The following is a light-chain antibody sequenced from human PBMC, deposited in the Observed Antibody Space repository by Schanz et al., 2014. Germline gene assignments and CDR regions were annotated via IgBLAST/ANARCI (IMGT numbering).Light chain of an antibody. CDR2: SNN. Sequence: QSVLTQPPSASGTPGQRVTISCSGSSSNIGSNTVNWYQQLPGTAPKLLIYSNNQRPSGVPDRFSGSKSGTSATLAISGLQCEDEADYYCATWDDSLNVWVFGGGTKLTVL. V-gene: IGLV1-44*01. J-gene: IGLJ3*02. CDR1: SSNIGSNT. CDR3: ATWDDSLNVWV.